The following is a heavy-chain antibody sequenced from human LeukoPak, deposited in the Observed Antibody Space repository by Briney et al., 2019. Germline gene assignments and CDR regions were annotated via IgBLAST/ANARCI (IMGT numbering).Heavy chain of an antibody. Sequence: PSETLSLTCTVSGGSVSSYYWSWIRQPPGKGLEWIGYIYTSGSTNYNPSLKSRVTISADTSKNQFSLQLSSVTPEDTAVYYCARAFRAISGWRKYDYWGQGILVTVSS. D-gene: IGHD6-19*01. CDR2: IYTSGST. J-gene: IGHJ4*02. CDR1: GGSVSSYY. CDR3: ARAFRAISGWRKYDY. V-gene: IGHV4-4*09.